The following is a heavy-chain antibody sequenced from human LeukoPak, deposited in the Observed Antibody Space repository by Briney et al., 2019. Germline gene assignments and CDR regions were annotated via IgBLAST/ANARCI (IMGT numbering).Heavy chain of an antibody. J-gene: IGHJ5*02. D-gene: IGHD2-2*01. CDR2: IYYSGST. CDR3: AGIVVVPASANWFDP. Sequence: SETLSLTCTVSGGSISSYYWSWIRQPPGKGLEWIGYIYYSGSTNYNPSLKSRVTISVDTSKNQFSLELSSVTAADTAVYYCAGIVVVPASANWFDPWGQGTLVTVSS. CDR1: GGSISSYY. V-gene: IGHV4-59*01.